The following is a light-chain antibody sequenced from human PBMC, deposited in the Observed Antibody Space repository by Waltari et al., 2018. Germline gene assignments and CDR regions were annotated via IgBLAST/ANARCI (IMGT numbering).Light chain of an antibody. V-gene: IGLV2-23*02. CDR2: EVT. J-gene: IGLJ1*01. Sequence: QSGLTQPASVSGSPGQSITVSCTGTSSVVGNYNLASWYQQYPGKAPRRMVYEVTKRTSGCSDRFFGSKSGNTASLTISGLQSEDEADYYCCSYAGLGSYVFGTGTKVTVL. CDR3: CSYAGLGSYV. CDR1: SSVVGNYNL.